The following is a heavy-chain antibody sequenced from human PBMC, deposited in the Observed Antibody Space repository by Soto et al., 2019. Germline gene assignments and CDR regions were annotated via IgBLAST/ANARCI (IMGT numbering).Heavy chain of an antibody. Sequence: XSVKVSCKASVYTFTSYAMHWVRQAPGQRLEWMGWINAGNGNTKYSQKFQGRVTITRDTSASTAYMELSSLRSEDTAVYYCARTDIVVVPAAMGFDYWGQGNLVTVSS. CDR2: INAGNGNT. CDR1: VYTFTSYA. J-gene: IGHJ4*02. D-gene: IGHD2-2*01. V-gene: IGHV1-3*01. CDR3: ARTDIVVVPAAMGFDY.